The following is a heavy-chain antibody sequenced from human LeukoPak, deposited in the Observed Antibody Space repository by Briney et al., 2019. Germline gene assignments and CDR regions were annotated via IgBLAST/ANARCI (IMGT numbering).Heavy chain of an antibody. CDR3: ARVSSSGGMDV. V-gene: IGHV4-61*02. Sequence: SETLSLTCTVSGGSVSSVSSYWSWVRQPAGKGLEWIGRIYTSGITDYNPSLKSRVTISLDTSKNQFSLKLSSVTAADTAVYYCARVSSSGGMDVWGKGTTVTVSS. CDR1: GGSVSSVSSY. D-gene: IGHD6-13*01. J-gene: IGHJ6*03. CDR2: IYTSGIT.